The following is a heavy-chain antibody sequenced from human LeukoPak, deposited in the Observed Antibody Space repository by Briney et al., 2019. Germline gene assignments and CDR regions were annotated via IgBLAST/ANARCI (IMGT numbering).Heavy chain of an antibody. J-gene: IGHJ4*02. CDR1: GFTFSDYY. Sequence: GGSLRLSCAASGFTFSDYYMGWIRQAPGMGLEWISYITSGGVPTYYTDSLKGRFTISGDNAKNSLYLQMNTLRPGDTAVYYCARVPLDSWGQGTLVTVSS. CDR2: ITSGGVPT. V-gene: IGHV3-11*01. CDR3: ARVPLDS.